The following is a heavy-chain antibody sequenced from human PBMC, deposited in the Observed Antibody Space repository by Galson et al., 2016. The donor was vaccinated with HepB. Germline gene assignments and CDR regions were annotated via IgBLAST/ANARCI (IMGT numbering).Heavy chain of an antibody. J-gene: IGHJ4*02. CDR2: ISGGSDNT. Sequence: SLRLSCAASGFKFDDYGMTWVRQAPGKGLEWVSSISGGSDNTFYADSVHGRFTISRDDSTHSVYLEMNSLRADDTALYYRARIRVGATAFPFDCWGQGTLVTVSS. V-gene: IGHV3-23*01. CDR3: ARIRVGATAFPFDC. D-gene: IGHD3-3*02. CDR1: GFKFDDYG.